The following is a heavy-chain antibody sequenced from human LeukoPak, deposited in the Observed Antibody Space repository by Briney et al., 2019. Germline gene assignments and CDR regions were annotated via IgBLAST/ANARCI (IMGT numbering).Heavy chain of an antibody. V-gene: IGHV3-48*01. CDR1: GFTVSSNY. D-gene: IGHD6-6*01. CDR3: ARARYSSSTASDY. Sequence: GGSLRLSCAASGFTVSSNYMSWVRQAPGKGLEWVSYISSSSSTIYYADSVKGRSTISRDNAKNSLYLQMNSLRAEDTAVYYCARARYSSSTASDYWGQGTLVTVSS. CDR2: ISSSSSTI. J-gene: IGHJ4*02.